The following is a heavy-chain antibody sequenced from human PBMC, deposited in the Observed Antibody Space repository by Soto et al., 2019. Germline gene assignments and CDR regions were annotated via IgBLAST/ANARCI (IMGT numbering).Heavy chain of an antibody. D-gene: IGHD1-1*01. CDR3: ARRTPGWNPLYYYYMDV. CDR1: GGSISSYY. Sequence: SETLSLTCTVSGGSISSYYWSWIRQPPGKGLEWIGYIYYSGSTNYNPSLKSRVTISVDTSKNQFSLKLSSVTAADTAVYYCARRTPGWNPLYYYYMDVWGKGTTVTVSS. CDR2: IYYSGST. J-gene: IGHJ6*03. V-gene: IGHV4-59*08.